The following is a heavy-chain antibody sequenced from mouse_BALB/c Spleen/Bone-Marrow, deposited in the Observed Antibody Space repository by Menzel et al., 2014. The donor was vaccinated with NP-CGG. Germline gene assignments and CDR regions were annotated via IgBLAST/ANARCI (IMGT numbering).Heavy chain of an antibody. D-gene: IGHD4-1*01. CDR2: INPSSGYT. CDR3: AREARTGAWFTY. Sequence: VQLQQSGAELARPGASVKTSCKASGYTFTSYTIQWVKQRPGQGLEWIGYINPSSGYTDYNQKFKDKTTLTADKSSNTAYMQLTSLTSEDSAVYSCAREARTGAWFTYWGQGTLVTVSA. J-gene: IGHJ3*01. CDR1: GYTFTSYT. V-gene: IGHV1-4*02.